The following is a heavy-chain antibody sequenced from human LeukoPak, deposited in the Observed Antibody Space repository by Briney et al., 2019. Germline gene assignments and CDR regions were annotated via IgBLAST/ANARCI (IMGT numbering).Heavy chain of an antibody. CDR2: INSDGSST. CDR3: AKEAYYDSSGTNSYYFDY. V-gene: IGHV3-74*01. D-gene: IGHD3-22*01. Sequence: GGSLRLSCVASGSTFTSYWMHWVRQAPGKGLVWVSRINSDGSSTNYADSVKGRFTISRDNAKNTLYLQMNSLRAEDTAVYYCAKEAYYDSSGTNSYYFDYWGQGTLVTVSS. CDR1: GSTFTSYW. J-gene: IGHJ4*02.